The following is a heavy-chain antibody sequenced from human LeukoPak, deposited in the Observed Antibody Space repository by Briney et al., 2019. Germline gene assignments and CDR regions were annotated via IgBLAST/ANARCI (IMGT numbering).Heavy chain of an antibody. CDR3: ASAYDSSGYYYVLTTSPFDY. D-gene: IGHD3-22*01. CDR1: GGSFSGYY. Sequence: SETLSLTCAVYGGSFSGYYWSWIRQPPGKGLEWIGEINHNGSTNYNPSLKSRVTISVDTSKKQFSLRLSAVTAADTAVYYCASAYDSSGYYYVLTTSPFDYWGQGTLVTVSS. V-gene: IGHV4-34*01. J-gene: IGHJ4*02. CDR2: INHNGST.